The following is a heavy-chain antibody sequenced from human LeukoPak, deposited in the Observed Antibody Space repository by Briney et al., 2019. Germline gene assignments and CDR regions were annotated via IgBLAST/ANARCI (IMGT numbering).Heavy chain of an antibody. Sequence: SETLSLTCAVYGGSFSGYYWSWIRQPPGKGLEWIGYIYYSGSTNYNPSLKSRVTISVDTSKNQFSLKLSSVTAADTAVYYCARARSHYGNFDYWGQGTLVTVSS. CDR2: IYYSGST. CDR1: GGSFSGYY. J-gene: IGHJ4*02. V-gene: IGHV4-59*01. CDR3: ARARSHYGNFDY. D-gene: IGHD3-10*01.